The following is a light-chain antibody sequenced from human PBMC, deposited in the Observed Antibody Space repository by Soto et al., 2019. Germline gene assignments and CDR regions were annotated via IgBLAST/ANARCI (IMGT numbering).Light chain of an antibody. CDR3: QSYDSSLSGDV. J-gene: IGLJ7*01. Sequence: QSVLTQPPSVSVAPGQRVTISCTGSSSNIGAGYDVHWYQQLPGTAPKLLIYGDINRPSGVPDRFSGSKSGSSASLAITGLQAEDEADYYCQSYDSSLSGDVFGGGTQLTVL. CDR2: GDI. V-gene: IGLV1-40*01. CDR1: SSNIGAGYD.